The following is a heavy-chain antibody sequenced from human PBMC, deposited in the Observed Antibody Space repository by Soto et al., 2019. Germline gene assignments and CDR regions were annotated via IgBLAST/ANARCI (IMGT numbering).Heavy chain of an antibody. CDR2: IYHSGSI. V-gene: IGHV4-4*02. Sequence: QLQESGPGLVKPSGTLSLTCAVSGGSISSSHWWSWVRQPPGKGLEWIGEIYHSGSINYNPSLKSRVPISVDKSKNQFSLKLTSVTAADTAVYYCARDRGSSGWYGRYFDYWGQGTLVTVSS. CDR1: GGSISSSHW. J-gene: IGHJ4*02. CDR3: ARDRGSSGWYGRYFDY. D-gene: IGHD6-19*01.